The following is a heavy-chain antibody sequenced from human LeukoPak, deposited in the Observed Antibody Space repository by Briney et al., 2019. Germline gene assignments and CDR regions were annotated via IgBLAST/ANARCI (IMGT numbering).Heavy chain of an antibody. CDR3: TTQVVYCISTSCYWEDAFEI. V-gene: IGHV3-15*06. D-gene: IGHD2-2*01. CDR2: IKSKIDGVTT. J-gene: IGHJ3*02. Sequence: KPGGSLRLSCAASGLTFSNAWMSWVRQAPGKGLEWVGRIKSKIDGVTTNYAAPVQARFTISRDDSKNTLYLQMNSLKTEDTAVYHCTTQVVYCISTSCYWEDAFEIWGQGTMVTVSS. CDR1: GLTFSNAW.